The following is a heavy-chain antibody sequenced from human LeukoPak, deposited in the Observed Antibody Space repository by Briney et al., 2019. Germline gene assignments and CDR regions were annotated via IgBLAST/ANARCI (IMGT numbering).Heavy chain of an antibody. D-gene: IGHD6-13*01. V-gene: IGHV3-53*01. CDR2: IYTAGNT. J-gene: IGHJ4*02. Sequence: PGGSLSLSCAASGFTVSVHYMSWVRQAPGKGLEWVSVIYTAGNTYYADSLRGRFTISRDTSKNTLYLQVDSLRAEDTAVYYCAAYIAGVPHWGQGTLVTVSS. CDR1: GFTVSVHY. CDR3: AAYIAGVPH.